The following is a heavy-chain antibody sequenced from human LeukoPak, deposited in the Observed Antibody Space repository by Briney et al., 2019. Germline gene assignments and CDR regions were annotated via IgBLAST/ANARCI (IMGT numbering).Heavy chain of an antibody. CDR2: IWYDGSNK. CDR3: ARGEQQLVLPFDY. J-gene: IGHJ4*02. V-gene: IGHV3-33*01. CDR1: GFTFSSYG. Sequence: GGSLRLSCAASGFTFSSYGMHWVRQAPGKGLEWVAVIWYDGSNKYYADSVKGRFTISRDNTKNTLYLQMNSLRAEDTAVYYCARGEQQLVLPFDYWGQGTLVTVSS. D-gene: IGHD6-13*01.